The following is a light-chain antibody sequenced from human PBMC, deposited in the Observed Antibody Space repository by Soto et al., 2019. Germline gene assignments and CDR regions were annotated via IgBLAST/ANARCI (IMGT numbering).Light chain of an antibody. CDR1: QSVSSSY. CDR2: GAS. CDR3: QQDYNLLWT. V-gene: IGKV3D-7*01. Sequence: PGERVTLSFRASQSVSSSYLTWYQQKPGQAPRLLIYGASTRATSIPARFSGSGSGTDFTLTISSLQPEDFAVYYCQQDYNLLWTFGQGTKVDI. J-gene: IGKJ1*01.